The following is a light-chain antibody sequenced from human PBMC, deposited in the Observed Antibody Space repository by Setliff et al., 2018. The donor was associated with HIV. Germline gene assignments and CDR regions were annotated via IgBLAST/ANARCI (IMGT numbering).Light chain of an antibody. CDR3: CSYAGSYVYV. V-gene: IGLV2-11*01. Sequence: QSALTQPASVSGSPGQSITISCTGTSSDVGYYNYVSWYQHHPGKAPKLMIYDVNKRPSGVPDRFFGSKSGNTASLTISELQAEDEADYYCCSYAGSYVYVFGTGTKVTVL. CDR2: DVN. CDR1: SSDVGYYNY. J-gene: IGLJ1*01.